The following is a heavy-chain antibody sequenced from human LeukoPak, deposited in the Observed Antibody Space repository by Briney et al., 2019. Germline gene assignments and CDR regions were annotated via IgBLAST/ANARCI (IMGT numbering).Heavy chain of an antibody. CDR3: ARVSCSGGSCYSDYYYYGMDV. J-gene: IGHJ6*02. V-gene: IGHV1-69*04. Sequence: VASVKVSCKASGGTFSSYAISWVRQAPGQGLEWMGRIIPTLGIANYAQKFQGRVTITADKSTSTAYMELSSLRSEDTAVYYCARVSCSGGSCYSDYYYYGMDVWGQGTTVTVSS. CDR2: IIPTLGIA. D-gene: IGHD2-15*01. CDR1: GGTFSSYA.